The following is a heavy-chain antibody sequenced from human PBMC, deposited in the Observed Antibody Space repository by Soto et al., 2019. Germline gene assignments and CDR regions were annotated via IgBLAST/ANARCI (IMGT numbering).Heavy chain of an antibody. V-gene: IGHV3-30-3*01. CDR2: ISYDGSNK. Sequence: ESGGGVVQPGRSLRLSCAASGFTFSSYAMHWVRQAPGKGLEWVAVISYDGSNKYYADSVKGRFTISRDNSKNTLYLQMNSLRAEDTAVYYCARDESYNYGGTEQGGYWGQGTLVTVSS. D-gene: IGHD4-17*01. CDR3: ARDESYNYGGTEQGGY. CDR1: GFTFSSYA. J-gene: IGHJ4*02.